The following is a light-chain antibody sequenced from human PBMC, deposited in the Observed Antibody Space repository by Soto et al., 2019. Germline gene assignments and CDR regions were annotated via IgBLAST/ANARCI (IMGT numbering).Light chain of an antibody. CDR2: DAS. CDR3: QHRSNWPQT. CDR1: QSVSSF. J-gene: IGKJ1*01. Sequence: EIVLTQSPATLSLSPGERAALSCRASQSVSSFLSWYQQKPGQAPRLLIYDASNRATAIPARFSGSGSGTDFTLTISSLEPEDFAVYYCQHRSNWPQTFGQGTKVQIK. V-gene: IGKV3-11*01.